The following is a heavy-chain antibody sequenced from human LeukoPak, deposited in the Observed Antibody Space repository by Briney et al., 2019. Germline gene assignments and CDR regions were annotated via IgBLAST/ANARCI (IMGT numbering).Heavy chain of an antibody. J-gene: IGHJ3*02. D-gene: IGHD3-10*01. CDR1: GFTFSHYA. CDR2: IGVGSSWVSQ. Sequence: GGSLRLSCTASGFTFSHYATNWVRHAPGKGLEWVSYIGVGSSWVSQYYGDSVKGRFTISRDDAKNSLYLQMNSLRAEDTAVYYCARDRGFGELFDAFDIWGQGTMVTVSS. V-gene: IGHV3-48*01. CDR3: ARDRGFGELFDAFDI.